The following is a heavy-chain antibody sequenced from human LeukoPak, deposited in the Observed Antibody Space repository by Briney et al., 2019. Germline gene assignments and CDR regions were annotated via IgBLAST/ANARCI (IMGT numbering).Heavy chain of an antibody. D-gene: IGHD3-3*01. J-gene: IGHJ4*02. V-gene: IGHV3-48*01. CDR3: ARDERFLEWLLASDY. CDR2: ISSSSSTI. Sequence: PGGTLRLSCAASGFTFSSYSMNWVRQAAGKGMEWVSYISSSSSTIYYADSVKGRFTISRDNAKNSLYLQMNSLRAEDTAVYYCARDERFLEWLLASDYWGQGTLVTVSS. CDR1: GFTFSSYS.